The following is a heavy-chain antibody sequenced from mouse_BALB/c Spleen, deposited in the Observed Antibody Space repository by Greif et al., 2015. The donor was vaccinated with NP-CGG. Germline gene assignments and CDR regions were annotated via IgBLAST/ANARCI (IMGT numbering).Heavy chain of an antibody. J-gene: IGHJ3*01. CDR1: GYTFTDYY. CDR3: ARAGTRAWFAY. D-gene: IGHD4-1*01. V-gene: IGHV1-77*01. Sequence: QVHVKQSGAELARPGASVKLSCKASGYTFTDYYINWVKQRTGQGLEWIGEIYPGSGNTYYNEKFKGKATLTADKSSSTAYIQLSSLTSEDSAVYVCARAGTRAWFAYWGQGTLVTVSA. CDR2: IYPGSGNT.